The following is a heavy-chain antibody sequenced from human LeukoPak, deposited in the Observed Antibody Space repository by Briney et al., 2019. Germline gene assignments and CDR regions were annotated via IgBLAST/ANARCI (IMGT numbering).Heavy chain of an antibody. J-gene: IGHJ5*02. D-gene: IGHD2-15*01. CDR3: AREGTERDCSGGSCYSSFVWLDP. Sequence: SVKVSCKASGGTFSSYAISWVRQAPGQGLEWMGGIIPIFGTANYAQKFQGRVTITADESTSTAYMELSSLRSEDTAVYYCAREGTERDCSGGSCYSSFVWLDPWGQGTLVTVSS. CDR2: IIPIFGTA. CDR1: GGTFSSYA. V-gene: IGHV1-69*01.